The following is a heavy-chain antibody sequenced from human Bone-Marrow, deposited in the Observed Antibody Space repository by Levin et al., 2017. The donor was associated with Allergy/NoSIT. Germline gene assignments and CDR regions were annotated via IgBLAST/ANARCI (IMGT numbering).Heavy chain of an antibody. J-gene: IGHJ3*01. Sequence: GGSLRLSCAASGFTFDNYGMSWVRQAPGKGLEWVSGINWNSANRGHADSVKGRFTISRDNAKKSLYLEMNSLRAEDTALYYCARSRSTLTTPPDAFDLWGQGTKVIVSS. D-gene: IGHD4-17*01. CDR1: GFTFDNYG. CDR3: ARSRSTLTTPPDAFDL. CDR2: INWNSANR. V-gene: IGHV3-20*04.